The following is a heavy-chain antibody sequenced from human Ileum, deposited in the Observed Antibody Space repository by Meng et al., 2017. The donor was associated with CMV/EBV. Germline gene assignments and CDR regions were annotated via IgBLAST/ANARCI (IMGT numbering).Heavy chain of an antibody. V-gene: IGHV3-21*01. Sequence: SCAASGFIFSSYNMNWVRQAPGKGLEWVSSISSRSDYIYYIDSVKGRFTISRDNAKNSLYLQMNSLRAEDTAVYYCARIDYGDYVGYWGQGTLVTVSS. CDR2: ISSRSDYI. J-gene: IGHJ4*02. CDR3: ARIDYGDYVGY. D-gene: IGHD4-17*01. CDR1: GFIFSSYN.